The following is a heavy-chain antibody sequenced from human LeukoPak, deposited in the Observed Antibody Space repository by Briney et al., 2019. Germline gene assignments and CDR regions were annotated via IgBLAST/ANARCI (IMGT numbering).Heavy chain of an antibody. D-gene: IGHD4-11*01. Sequence: SLTLSCAASGFTFSDYYMSWIRQAPGNGLEWVSYISSSSSYTNYADSVKGRFTISRDNAKNSLYLQMNSLRAEDTAVYYCARAPHYSNYGPYYYGMDVWGQGTTVTVSS. CDR1: GFTFSDYY. CDR2: ISSSSSYT. J-gene: IGHJ6*02. V-gene: IGHV3-11*06. CDR3: ARAPHYSNYGPYYYGMDV.